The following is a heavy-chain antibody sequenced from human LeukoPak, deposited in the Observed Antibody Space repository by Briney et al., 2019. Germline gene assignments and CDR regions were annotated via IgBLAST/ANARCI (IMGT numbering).Heavy chain of an antibody. V-gene: IGHV1-69*04. CDR1: GGTFSSYA. CDR3: ARLVVAATEDASDI. D-gene: IGHD2-15*01. CDR2: IIPILGIA. Sequence: GASVKVSCKASGGTFSSYAISWVRQAPGQGLEWMGRIIPILGIANYAQKFQGRVTITADKSTSTAYMELSSLRSEDTAVYYCARLVVAATEDASDIWGQGTMVTVSS. J-gene: IGHJ3*02.